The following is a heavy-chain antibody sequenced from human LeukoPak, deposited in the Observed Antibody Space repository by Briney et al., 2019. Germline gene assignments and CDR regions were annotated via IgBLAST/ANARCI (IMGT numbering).Heavy chain of an antibody. CDR3: ARDHCSGGSCHNWFDP. J-gene: IGHJ5*02. V-gene: IGHV3-21*01. CDR1: GFTFSSYS. CDR2: ISSSSSYI. Sequence: GGSLRLSCAASGFTFSSYSMNWVRQAPGKGLEWVSSISSSSSYIYYADSVKGRFTISRDNAKNSLYLQMNSLRAEDTAAYYCARDHCSGGSCHNWFDPWGQGTLVTVSS. D-gene: IGHD2-15*01.